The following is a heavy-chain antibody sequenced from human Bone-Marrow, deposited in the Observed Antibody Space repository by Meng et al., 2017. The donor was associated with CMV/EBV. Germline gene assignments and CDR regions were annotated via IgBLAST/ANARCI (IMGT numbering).Heavy chain of an antibody. CDR3: ARDVIVVVPAAIEVYYYGMDV. CDR2: ISSSSSYI. V-gene: IGHV3-21*01. J-gene: IGHJ6*02. D-gene: IGHD2-2*02. Sequence: ETLSLTCAASELLLRNYWMSWVRQAPGKGLEWVSSISSSSSYIYYADSVKGRFTISRDNAKNSLYLQMNSLRAEDTAVYYCARDVIVVVPAAIEVYYYGMDVWGQGTTVTVSS. CDR1: ELLLRNYW.